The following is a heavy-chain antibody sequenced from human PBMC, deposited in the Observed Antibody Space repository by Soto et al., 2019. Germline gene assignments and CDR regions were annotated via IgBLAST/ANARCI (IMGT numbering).Heavy chain of an antibody. CDR3: ARLEETIAVGTNWFDP. CDR1: GGSISSGGYY. V-gene: IGHV4-31*03. J-gene: IGHJ5*02. D-gene: IGHD6-19*01. Sequence: SETLSLTCTVSGGSISSGGYYWSWIRQHPGKGLEWIGYIYHSGSTYYNPSLKSRVTISVDTSKNQFSLKLSSVTAADTAVYYCARLEETIAVGTNWFDPWGQGILVTVSS. CDR2: IYHSGST.